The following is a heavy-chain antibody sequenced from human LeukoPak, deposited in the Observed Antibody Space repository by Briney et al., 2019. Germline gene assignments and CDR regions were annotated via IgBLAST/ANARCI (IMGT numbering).Heavy chain of an antibody. D-gene: IGHD5-18*01. J-gene: IGHJ4*02. V-gene: IGHV3-48*01. CDR1: GFTFSSYS. CDR3: GRVWPRRYGYFN. Sequence: GGSLRLSCAASGFTFSSYSMNWVRQAPGKGLEWVSYISSSSSTIYYADSLKGRFTISRDNAKNSLYLQMTSRGAEATAVYYGGRVWPRRYGYFNWGQGTLVTVSS. CDR2: ISSSSSTI.